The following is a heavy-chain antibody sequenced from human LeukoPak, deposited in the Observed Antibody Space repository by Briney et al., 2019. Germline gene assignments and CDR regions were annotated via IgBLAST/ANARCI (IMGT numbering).Heavy chain of an antibody. CDR2: INSDGSWT. Sequence: GGSLRLSCAASGNYWMHWVRQVPGKGLVWVSHINSDGSWTSYADSVKGRFTISKDNAKNTVYLQMSSLRAEDTAVYYCVSFYETYWGRGTLVTVSS. J-gene: IGHJ4*02. D-gene: IGHD2/OR15-2a*01. CDR1: GNYW. V-gene: IGHV3-74*01. CDR3: VSFYETY.